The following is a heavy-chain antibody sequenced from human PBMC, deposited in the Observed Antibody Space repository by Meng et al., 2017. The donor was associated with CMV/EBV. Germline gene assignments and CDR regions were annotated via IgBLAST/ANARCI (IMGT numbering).Heavy chain of an antibody. Sequence: ETLSLTCAVYGGSFSGYYWSWIRQPPGKGLEWVSSISSSSTIYYADSVKGRFTISRDNSKNTLYLQMNSLRAEDTAVYYCARDEGRWLQFGYCYYGMDVWGQGTTVTVSS. D-gene: IGHD5-24*01. V-gene: IGHV3-69-1*01. CDR2: ISSSSTI. J-gene: IGHJ6*02. CDR1: GGSFSGYY. CDR3: ARDEGRWLQFGYCYYGMDV.